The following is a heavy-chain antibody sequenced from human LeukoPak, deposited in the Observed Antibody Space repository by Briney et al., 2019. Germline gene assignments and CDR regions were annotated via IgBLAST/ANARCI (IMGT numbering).Heavy chain of an antibody. CDR1: GYTFTGYY. CDR3: ARNKWFGTGWFDP. J-gene: IGHJ5*02. CDR2: INPNSGGT. Sequence: ASVKVSCKASGYTFTGYYMHWVRQAPGQGLEWMGWINPNSGGTNYAQKFQGRVTMTRDTSISTAYMELSRLRSDDTAVYYCARNKWFGTGWFDPRGQGTLVTVSS. V-gene: IGHV1-2*02. D-gene: IGHD3-10*01.